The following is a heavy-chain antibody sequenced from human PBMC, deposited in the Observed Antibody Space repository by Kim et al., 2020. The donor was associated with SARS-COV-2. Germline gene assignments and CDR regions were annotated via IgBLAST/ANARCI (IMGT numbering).Heavy chain of an antibody. CDR1: GYTFTSHN. CDR3: ARTTTEYYYYYGIDV. D-gene: IGHD4-17*01. CDR2: INPNNGGT. Sequence: ASVKVSCKASGYTFTSHNIHWVRQAPGQGLEWMGRINPNNGGTNYAQKFQGRVTMTMDTSISTAYMELSRLRSDDTAVYYCARTTTEYYYYYGIDVWGQGTTVTVSS. J-gene: IGHJ6*02. V-gene: IGHV1-2*06.